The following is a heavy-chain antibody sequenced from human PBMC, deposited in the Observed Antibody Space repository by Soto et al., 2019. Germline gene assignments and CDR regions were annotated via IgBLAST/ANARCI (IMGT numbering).Heavy chain of an antibody. CDR3: AKTAKFNSQSSGWANRFDS. CDR2: ITSGGDT. V-gene: IGHV3-23*01. Sequence: EVQLLESGGGLVQPGGSLRLFCAASGFTFSNYAMTWVRQAPGKGLEWVSTITSGGDTYFGDTVKGRFTISRDISKSTMYLQMDSLRAEDTAVYYCAKTAKFNSQSSGWANRFDSWGQGTLVTVSS. J-gene: IGHJ4*02. D-gene: IGHD6-19*01. CDR1: GFTFSNYA.